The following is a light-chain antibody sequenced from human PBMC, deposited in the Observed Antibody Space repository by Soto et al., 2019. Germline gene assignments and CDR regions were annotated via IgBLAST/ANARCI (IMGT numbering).Light chain of an antibody. V-gene: IGLV1-40*01. CDR3: QSYDSSLSVYV. CDR1: SSNIGAGYD. CDR2: GNS. J-gene: IGLJ1*01. Sequence: QSVLTQPPSVSGAPVQRVTISCTESSSNIGAGYDVHWYQQLPGTAPKLLIYGNSNRPSGVPDRFSGSKSGTSASLAITGLQAEDEADYYCQSYDSSLSVYVFGTGTKVTVL.